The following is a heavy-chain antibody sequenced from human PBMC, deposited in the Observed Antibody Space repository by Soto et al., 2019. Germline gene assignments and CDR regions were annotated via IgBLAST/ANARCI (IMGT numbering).Heavy chain of an antibody. CDR2: INAGSGNT. CDR1: GYTSTNYG. V-gene: IGHV1-3*01. J-gene: IGHJ6*03. CDR3: ARRGYSYGPSYYYYYYMDV. Sequence: ASVKVSCKASGYTSTNYGMHWVRQAPGQRLEWMGWINAGSGNTKYSQKFQGRITITRDTSASTVYMELSSLRSEDTAVYYCARRGYSYGPSYYYYYYMDVWGKGTTVTVSS. D-gene: IGHD5-18*01.